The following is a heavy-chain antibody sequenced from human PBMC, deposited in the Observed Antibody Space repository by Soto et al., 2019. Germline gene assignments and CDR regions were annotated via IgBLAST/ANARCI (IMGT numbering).Heavy chain of an antibody. Sequence: PGGSLRLSCAASGFTFSTFAMSWVRQAPVKGLEWVSAISGGGGSTYYADSVKGRFTISRDNSKNTLYLQMNSRRAEDTAVYDCAKDCSSTSCSPGMDVWGQGTTVTVSS. CDR3: AKDCSSTSCSPGMDV. J-gene: IGHJ6*02. V-gene: IGHV3-23*01. CDR1: GFTFSTFA. CDR2: ISGGGGST. D-gene: IGHD2-2*01.